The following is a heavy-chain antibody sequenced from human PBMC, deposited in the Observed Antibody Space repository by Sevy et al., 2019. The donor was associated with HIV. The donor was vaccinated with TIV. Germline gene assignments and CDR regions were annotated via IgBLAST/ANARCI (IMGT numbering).Heavy chain of an antibody. V-gene: IGHV1-69*13. CDR2: IIPIFGTA. J-gene: IGHJ4*02. CDR1: GGTFSSYA. CDR3: ARLVGEVPAAMLSRRMGAYYFDY. D-gene: IGHD2-2*01. Sequence: ASVKVSCKASGGTFSSYAISWVRQAPGQGLEWMGGIIPIFGTANYAQKFQGRVTITADESTSTAYMELGSLRSEDTAVYYCARLVGEVPAAMLSRRMGAYYFDYWGQGTLVTVSS.